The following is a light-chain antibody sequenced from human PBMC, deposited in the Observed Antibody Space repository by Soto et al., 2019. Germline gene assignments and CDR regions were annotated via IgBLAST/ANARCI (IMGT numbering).Light chain of an antibody. CDR3: QQAENFPIT. CDR2: AAS. CDR1: QAIRNS. J-gene: IGKJ5*01. V-gene: IGKV1-12*01. Sequence: DIQMTQSPSSVSASVGDKVTITCRASQAIRNSLAWYQQTPGKAPQLLMFAASNLQSGVPSRFSGSGFGTEFTLTISSLQPEDSATYYCQQAENFPITFGQGTRLEMK.